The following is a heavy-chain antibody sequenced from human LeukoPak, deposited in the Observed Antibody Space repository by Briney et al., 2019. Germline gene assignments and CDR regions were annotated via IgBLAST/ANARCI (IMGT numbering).Heavy chain of an antibody. CDR2: ISSSGSTM. CDR3: ARDRKAGYCSGGTCYHNWFDP. D-gene: IGHD2-15*01. J-gene: IGHJ5*02. V-gene: IGHV3-11*01. Sequence: GGSLRLSCAASGFTFRDYYMSWIRQAPGKGLEWLSYISSSGSTMDYAGSVKGRFTISRDNAKNSLYLQMKNLRAEDTAVYYCARDRKAGYCSGGTCYHNWFDPWGQGTLVTVSS. CDR1: GFTFRDYY.